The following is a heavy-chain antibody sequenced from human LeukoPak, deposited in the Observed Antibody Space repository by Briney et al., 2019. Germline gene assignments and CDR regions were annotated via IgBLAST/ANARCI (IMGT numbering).Heavy chain of an antibody. V-gene: IGHV4-61*02. J-gene: IGHJ4*02. CDR1: GGSISSGSYY. CDR3: SRLESGNPGVD. D-gene: IGHD4-23*01. CDR2: IYTSGST. Sequence: PSETLSLTCTVSGGSISSGSYYWSWIRQPAGKGLEWIGRIYTSGSTNYNPSLKSRVTISVDTSKNHFSLRLSSVTAADTAVYYCSRLESGNPGVDWGQGTLVTVSS.